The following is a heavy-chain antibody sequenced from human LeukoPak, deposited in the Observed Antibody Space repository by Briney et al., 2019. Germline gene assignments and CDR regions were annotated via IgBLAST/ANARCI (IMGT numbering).Heavy chain of an antibody. CDR1: GGTFSSYA. J-gene: IGHJ6*03. V-gene: IGHV1-69*06. D-gene: IGHD5-12*01. Sequence: GASVKVSCKASGGTFSSYAISWVRQAPGQGLEWMGGIIPIFGTANYAQKFQGRVTITADKSTSTAYMELSSLRSEDTAVYYCARDRGRWLRLSPYYYFYYMDVWGKGTTVTVSS. CDR3: ARDRGRWLRLSPYYYFYYMDV. CDR2: IIPIFGTA.